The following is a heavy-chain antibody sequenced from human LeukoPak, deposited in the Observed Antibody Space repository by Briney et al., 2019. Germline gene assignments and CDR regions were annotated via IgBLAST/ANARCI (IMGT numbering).Heavy chain of an antibody. CDR1: GFTFSNYD. J-gene: IGHJ4*02. CDR3: MPGSGF. V-gene: IGHV3-30*04. Sequence: GRSLRLSCAASGFTFSNYDMHWVRQAPGKGLEWVAVISYDGNNKHQADSVKGRFTISRDNSKNTLYLQMSGLRAEDTAVYYCMPGSGFWGQGTLVTVSS. D-gene: IGHD6-25*01. CDR2: ISYDGNNK.